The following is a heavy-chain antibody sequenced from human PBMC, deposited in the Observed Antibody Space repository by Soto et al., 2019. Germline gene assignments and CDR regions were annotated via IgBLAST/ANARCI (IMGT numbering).Heavy chain of an antibody. CDR2: IWYDGSNK. D-gene: IGHD2-2*01. J-gene: IGHJ6*02. V-gene: IGHV3-33*01. CDR1: GFTFSSYG. Sequence: QVQLVESGGGVVQPGRSLRLSCAASGFTFSSYGMHWVRQAPGKGLEWVAVIWYDGSNKYYADSVKGRFTISRDNSKNTLYLQMNSLRAEDTAAYYCARDIVVVPAAGRSYGMDVWGQGTTVTVSS. CDR3: ARDIVVVPAAGRSYGMDV.